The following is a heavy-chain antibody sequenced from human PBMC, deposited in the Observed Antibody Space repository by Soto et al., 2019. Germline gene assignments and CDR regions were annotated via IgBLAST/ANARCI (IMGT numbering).Heavy chain of an antibody. Sequence: GGSLRLSCAASGFTVSSNYMSWVRQAPGKGLEWVSVIYSGGSTYYADSVKGRFTISRDNSKNTLYLQMNSLRAEDTAVYYCARGGGPTRHYYYYGMDDWGQGTTVTVSS. CDR3: ARGGGPTRHYYYYGMDD. V-gene: IGHV3-53*01. J-gene: IGHJ6*01. CDR2: IYSGGST. CDR1: GFTVSSNY. D-gene: IGHD2-15*01.